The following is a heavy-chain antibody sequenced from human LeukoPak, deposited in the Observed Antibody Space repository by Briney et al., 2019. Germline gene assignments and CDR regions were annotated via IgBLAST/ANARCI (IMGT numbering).Heavy chain of an antibody. Sequence: GASVKVSCKASGYTFTSYGISWVRQAPGRGLEWMGWISAYNGNTNYAQKLQGRVTMTTDTSTSTAYMELRSLRSDDTAVYYCARDEVGATTNGCDYWGQGTLVTVSS. D-gene: IGHD1-26*01. CDR3: ARDEVGATTNGCDY. J-gene: IGHJ4*02. CDR1: GYTFTSYG. CDR2: ISAYNGNT. V-gene: IGHV1-18*01.